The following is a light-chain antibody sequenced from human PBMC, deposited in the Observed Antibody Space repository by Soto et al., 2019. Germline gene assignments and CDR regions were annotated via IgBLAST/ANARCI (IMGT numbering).Light chain of an antibody. Sequence: IQLTQSPSSLSASVGDRVTITCRASQGISSSLAWYQQTPGKAPKFLIYAASTLQSGVPARFRGSGSGTDFTLTIISLQPEDFATYYCQHVHIYPLTFGGGTKVEIK. CDR1: QGISSS. CDR3: QHVHIYPLT. J-gene: IGKJ4*01. CDR2: AAS. V-gene: IGKV1-9*01.